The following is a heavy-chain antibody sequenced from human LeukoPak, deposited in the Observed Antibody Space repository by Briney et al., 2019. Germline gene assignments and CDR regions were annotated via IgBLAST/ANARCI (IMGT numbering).Heavy chain of an antibody. Sequence: PGGSLRLSCVGTGFTFNNYAMSWVRQAPGQGLECVSTISTSGSSTDYAGSVKGRFTVSRDNSKNTLYLQMNSLRADDTAVYYCAKASRTSWPYYFDYWGQGTLVTVSS. D-gene: IGHD2-2*01. J-gene: IGHJ4*02. V-gene: IGHV3-23*01. CDR1: GFTFNNYA. CDR2: ISTSGSST. CDR3: AKASRTSWPYYFDY.